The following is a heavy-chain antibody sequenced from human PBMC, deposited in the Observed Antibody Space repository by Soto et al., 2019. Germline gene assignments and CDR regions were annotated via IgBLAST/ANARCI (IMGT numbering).Heavy chain of an antibody. CDR3: AREHHPLGYCSSTSCYIPGHNWFDP. CDR2: ISAYNGNT. Sequence: VSVKVSCKASGYTFTSYGISWVRQAPGQGLEWMGWISAYNGNTNYAQKLQGRVTMTTDTSTSTAYMELRSLRSDDTSVYYCAREHHPLGYCSSTSCYIPGHNWFDPLGQGTLVTVSS. V-gene: IGHV1-18*01. J-gene: IGHJ5*02. D-gene: IGHD2-2*02. CDR1: GYTFTSYG.